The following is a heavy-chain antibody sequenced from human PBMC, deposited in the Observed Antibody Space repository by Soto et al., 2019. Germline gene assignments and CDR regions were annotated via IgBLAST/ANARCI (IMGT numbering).Heavy chain of an antibody. V-gene: IGHV4-34*01. Sequence: SETLSLTCAVYGGSFSGYYWSWIRQPPGKGLEWIGETNDRGSTKYTPSVESRVTISLDTSNNQLSLKVTSVTAADMAVYYCARAARRRTLGMKGYSLDSWRPGTLVTVSS. CDR1: GGSFSGYY. D-gene: IGHD2-15*01. CDR3: ARAARRRTLGMKGYSLDS. CDR2: TNDRGST. J-gene: IGHJ4*02.